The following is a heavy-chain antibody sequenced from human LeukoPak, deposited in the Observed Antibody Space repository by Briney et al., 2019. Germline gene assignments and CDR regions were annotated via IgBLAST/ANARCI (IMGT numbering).Heavy chain of an antibody. CDR3: ARDDPYCSGGSCPLFDY. CDR1: GYTFTGYY. J-gene: IGHJ4*02. V-gene: IGHV1-2*02. D-gene: IGHD2-15*01. CDR2: INPNSGGT. Sequence: GASVKVSCKASGYTFTGYYMHWVRQAPGQGLEWMGWINPNSGGTNYAQKLQGRVTMTTDTSTSTAYMELRSLRSDDTAVYYCARDDPYCSGGSCPLFDYWGQGTLVTVSS.